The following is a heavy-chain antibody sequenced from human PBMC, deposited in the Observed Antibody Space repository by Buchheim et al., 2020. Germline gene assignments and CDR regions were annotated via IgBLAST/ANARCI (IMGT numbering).Heavy chain of an antibody. CDR3: AREDCTADSCFVGRFDP. D-gene: IGHD2-8*01. CDR1: GFTFSIYE. Sequence: EVKLVESGGTLVQPGGSLRLSCAASGFTFSIYEMNWVRQAPGKGLEWISFISRGATTIHYADSVRGRFTISRDDAKESLYLQMNSLRAEGTAVYYCAREDCTADSCFVGRFDPWGQGTL. CDR2: ISRGATTI. J-gene: IGHJ5*02. V-gene: IGHV3-48*03.